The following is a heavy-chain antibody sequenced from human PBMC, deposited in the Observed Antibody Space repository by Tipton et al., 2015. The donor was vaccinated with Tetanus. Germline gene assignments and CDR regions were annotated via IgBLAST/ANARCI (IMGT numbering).Heavy chain of an antibody. V-gene: IGHV4-39*01. CDR1: GGSISSGGYY. CDR2: IYYSGST. CDR3: ARRVRRTGGFDY. J-gene: IGHJ4*02. Sequence: LRLSCTVSGGSISSGGYYWSWIRQPPGKGLEWIGSIYYSGSTYYNPSLKSRVTISVDTSKNQFSLKLSSVTAADTAVYYCARRVRRTGGFDYWGQGTLVTVSS. D-gene: IGHD1-1*01.